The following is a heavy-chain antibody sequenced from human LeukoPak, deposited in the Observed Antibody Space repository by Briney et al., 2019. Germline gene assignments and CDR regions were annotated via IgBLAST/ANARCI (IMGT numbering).Heavy chain of an antibody. CDR2: IYSGGIT. Sequence: GGSLRLSCGVSGFTVRSHYMSWVRQAPGKGLEWVSVIYSGGITYYADSAKGRFTISRDDSKNTVYLQMNSLRVEDTALYYCPRGRREDPPYTTSYFFDPWGQGTLVTVSS. D-gene: IGHD2/OR15-2a*01. V-gene: IGHV3-53*01. J-gene: IGHJ5*02. CDR3: PRGRREDPPYTTSYFFDP. CDR1: GFTVRSHY.